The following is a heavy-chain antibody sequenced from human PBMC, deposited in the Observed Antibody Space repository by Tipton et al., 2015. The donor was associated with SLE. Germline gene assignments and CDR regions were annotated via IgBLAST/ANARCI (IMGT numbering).Heavy chain of an antibody. J-gene: IGHJ4*02. CDR3: ARHERWPHFDY. V-gene: IGHV3-30*04. CDR1: GFTFSTYA. CDR2: ISYDGTTE. D-gene: IGHD6-19*01. Sequence: SLRLSCAASGFTFSTYAMYWVRQAPGKGLEWVAAISYDGTTESYADSVKGRFTISRDNSKNTLYLQMNSLRAEDTAVYYCARHERWPHFDYWGQGTLGTVSS.